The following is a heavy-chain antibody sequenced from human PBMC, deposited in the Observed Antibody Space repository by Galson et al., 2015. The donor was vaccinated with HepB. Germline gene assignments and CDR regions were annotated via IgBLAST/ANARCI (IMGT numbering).Heavy chain of an antibody. CDR3: AKAAIAVAGKFWPSHFDY. V-gene: IGHV3-30*18. Sequence: SLRLSYAASGLTFSSYGMHWVRQAPGKGLEWVAVISYDGSNKYYADSVKGRFTIARDNSKNTLYLQMNSLRAEDTAVYYCAKAAIAVAGKFWPSHFDYWGQGTLVTVSS. J-gene: IGHJ4*02. CDR2: ISYDGSNK. D-gene: IGHD6-19*01. CDR1: GLTFSSYG.